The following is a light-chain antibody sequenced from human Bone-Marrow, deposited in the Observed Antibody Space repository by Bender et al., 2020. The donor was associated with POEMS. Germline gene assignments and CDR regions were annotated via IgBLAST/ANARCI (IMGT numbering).Light chain of an antibody. Sequence: QSALTQSPSASGSPGQSVTISCTGTSSDVGGYNFISWYQQHPGKAPELMIYEVSKRPSGVPHRFSGSKSGNTASLTISGLQAEDEADYYCCSYRGGYWVFGGGTKVTVL. CDR1: SSDVGGYNF. CDR2: EVS. CDR3: CSYRGGYWV. J-gene: IGLJ3*02. V-gene: IGLV2-8*01.